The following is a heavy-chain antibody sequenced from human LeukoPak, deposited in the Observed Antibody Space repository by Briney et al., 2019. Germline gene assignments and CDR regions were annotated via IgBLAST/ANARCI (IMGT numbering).Heavy chain of an antibody. CDR3: ARAARSTTVVPDDAFDI. D-gene: IGHD4-23*01. CDR2: IDFIGTTI. V-gene: IGHV3-48*03. CDR1: GFTFSHFE. J-gene: IGHJ3*02. Sequence: GGSLRLSCTASGFTFSHFEMNWVRQAPGKGLEWISYIDFIGTTIYYADSVKGRFTISRDNAKNSLYLQMNSLRAEDTAVYYCARAARSTTVVPDDAFDIWGQGTMVTVSS.